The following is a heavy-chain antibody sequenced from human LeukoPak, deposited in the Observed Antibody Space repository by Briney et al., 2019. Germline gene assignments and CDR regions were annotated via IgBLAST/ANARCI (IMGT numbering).Heavy chain of an antibody. V-gene: IGHV3-74*01. CDR1: GFTFSTYW. D-gene: IGHD6-19*01. CDR2: INDDGDST. Sequence: GGSLRPSCAASGFTFSTYWMHWVRQAPGKGLVWVSRINDDGDSTTYADSVQGRFTISRDNAKNTLYLQMNSLRVEDTAVYYCARDGPVARQDYWGRGTLVTVSS. J-gene: IGHJ4*02. CDR3: ARDGPVARQDY.